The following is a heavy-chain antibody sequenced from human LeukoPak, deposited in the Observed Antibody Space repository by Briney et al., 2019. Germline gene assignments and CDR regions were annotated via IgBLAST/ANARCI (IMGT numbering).Heavy chain of an antibody. CDR3: ARHPSGSSFDY. CDR1: GGSISSSSYY. CDR2: IHYSGST. J-gene: IGHJ4*02. Sequence: SETLSLTCTVSGGSISSSSYYWGWIRQPPGKGLEWIGTIHYSGSTYYNPSLKSRVTISVDTSKSQFSLKLSSVTAADTAVYYCARHPSGSSFDYWGQGTLVTVSS. D-gene: IGHD1-26*01. V-gene: IGHV4-39*01.